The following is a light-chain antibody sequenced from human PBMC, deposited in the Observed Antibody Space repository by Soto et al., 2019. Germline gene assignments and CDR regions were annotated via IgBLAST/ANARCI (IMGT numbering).Light chain of an antibody. V-gene: IGKV1-5*01. J-gene: IGKJ4*01. CDR2: DAS. CDR3: QKYNTSPLT. Sequence: DIQMTQSPSTLSASVGDRVTITCRASQSISSWLAWYQQKPGKAPKVLIYDASTLESGVPSRFSSSGSGTEITLTISSLQPDDFATYYCQKYNTSPLTFGGGTKVEIK. CDR1: QSISSW.